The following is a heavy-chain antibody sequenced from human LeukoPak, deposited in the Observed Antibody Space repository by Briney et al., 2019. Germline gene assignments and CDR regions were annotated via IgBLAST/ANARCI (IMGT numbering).Heavy chain of an antibody. V-gene: IGHV3-53*01. CDR2: IHSEGST. CDR1: GLTASTNY. D-gene: IGHD3-22*01. Sequence: GGSLRLSCAVSGLTASTNYMTWVRQAPGQGLRWVSTIHSEGSTHYADSVNGRFTISRDNYKNTLYLQMNSLRGEDTAMYYCPRDLDYFDSSGSHRRRNYFDYWGQGTLVTVSS. CDR3: PRDLDYFDSSGSHRRRNYFDY. J-gene: IGHJ4*02.